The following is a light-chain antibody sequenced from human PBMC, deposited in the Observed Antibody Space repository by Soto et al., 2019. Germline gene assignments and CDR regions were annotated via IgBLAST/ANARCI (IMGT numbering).Light chain of an antibody. V-gene: IGKV1-5*01. CDR1: QTTNNW. CDR3: QQSRT. Sequence: DIQMTQSPSTLSASVGETVTITCRASQTTNNWLAWYQHKPGKAPELLIYDVSASESGVPSRFSGSGSGTEFTLTISSLQPDDFATYYCQQSRTFGQGTKLEI. J-gene: IGKJ2*01. CDR2: DVS.